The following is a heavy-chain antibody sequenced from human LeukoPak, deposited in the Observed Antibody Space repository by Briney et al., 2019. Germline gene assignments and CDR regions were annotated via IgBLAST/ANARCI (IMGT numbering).Heavy chain of an antibody. J-gene: IGHJ5*02. Sequence: SETLSLTCSVSGGSISSYYWSWIRQPPGKGLEWIGYIYYTGSTSYNPSLKSRVTMSLDASKNQFSLELNSVTPADTAVYYCARGGNYWPQWWFDPWGRGTLVSVSS. CDR2: IYYTGST. V-gene: IGHV4-59*01. D-gene: IGHD1-26*01. CDR3: ARGGNYWPQWWFDP. CDR1: GGSISSYY.